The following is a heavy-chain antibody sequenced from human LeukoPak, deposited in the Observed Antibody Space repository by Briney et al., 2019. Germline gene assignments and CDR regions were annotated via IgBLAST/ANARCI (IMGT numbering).Heavy chain of an antibody. CDR2: ISWNSGSI. D-gene: IGHD4-17*01. CDR1: GFTFDDYA. Sequence: SLRLSCAASGFTFDDYAMHWVRQAPGTGLEWVSGISWNSGSIGYADSVKGRFTISRDNAKNSLYLQMNSLRAEDTALYYCAKDQNYGDYYYGMDVWGQGTTVTVSS. CDR3: AKDQNYGDYYYGMDV. V-gene: IGHV3-9*01. J-gene: IGHJ6*02.